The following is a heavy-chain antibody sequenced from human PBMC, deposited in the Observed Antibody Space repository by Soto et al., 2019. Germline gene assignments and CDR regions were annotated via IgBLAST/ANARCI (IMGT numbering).Heavy chain of an antibody. CDR1: GGTFSSYT. J-gene: IGHJ6*03. D-gene: IGHD6-19*01. CDR2: IIPILGIA. CDR3: ARESSAVAGYYYYYYMDV. Sequence: VASVKVSCKASGGTFSSYTISWVRQAPGQGLEWMGRIIPILGIANYAQKFQGRVTITADKSTSTAYMELSSLRSEDTAVYYCARESSAVAGYYYYYYMDVWGRGTTVTVSS. V-gene: IGHV1-69*04.